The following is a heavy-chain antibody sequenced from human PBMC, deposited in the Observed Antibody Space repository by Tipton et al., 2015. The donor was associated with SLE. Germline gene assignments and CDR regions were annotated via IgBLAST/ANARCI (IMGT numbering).Heavy chain of an antibody. V-gene: IGHV4-59*12. CDR2: IYYSGST. CDR1: GGSISSYY. CDR3: AKYSSSSDY. D-gene: IGHD6-6*01. J-gene: IGHJ4*02. Sequence: LRLSCTVSGGSISSYYWSWIRQPPGKGLEWIGYIYYSGSTNYNPSLKSRVTISVDTSKNQFSLKLSSVTAVDTAVYYCAKYSSSSDYWGQGTLVTVSS.